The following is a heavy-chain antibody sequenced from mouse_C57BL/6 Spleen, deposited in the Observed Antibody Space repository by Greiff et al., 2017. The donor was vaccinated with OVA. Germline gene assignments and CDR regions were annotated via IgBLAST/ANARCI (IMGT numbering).Heavy chain of an antibody. D-gene: IGHD3-2*02. CDR3: ARKEGRRLRLMDY. CDR2: INPNNGGT. Sequence: EVQLQQSGPELVKPGASVKISCKASGYTFTDYYMNWVKQSHGKSLEWIGDINPNNGGTSYNQKFKGKATLTVDNASSTAYMELRSLTSEDSAVYYCARKEGRRLRLMDYWGQGTSVTVSS. V-gene: IGHV1-26*01. CDR1: GYTFTDYY. J-gene: IGHJ4*01.